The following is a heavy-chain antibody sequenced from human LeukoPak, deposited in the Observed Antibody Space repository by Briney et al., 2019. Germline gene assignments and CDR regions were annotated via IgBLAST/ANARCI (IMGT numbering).Heavy chain of an antibody. V-gene: IGHV3-15*07. Sequence: GGSLRLSCAASGFTFSTYAMNWVRQAPGKGLEWAGRIKPKTDGETTEYAAPVKDRFSISRDDSKSMMYLQMNSLKTEDTAVYYCITPLPYSAQGGQGTLVTVSS. CDR3: ITPLPYSAQ. CDR1: GFTFSTYA. D-gene: IGHD2-21*01. J-gene: IGHJ4*02. CDR2: IKPKTDGETT.